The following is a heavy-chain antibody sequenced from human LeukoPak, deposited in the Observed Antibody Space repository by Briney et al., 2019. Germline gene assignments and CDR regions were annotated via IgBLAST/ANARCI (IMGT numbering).Heavy chain of an antibody. CDR3: ATDFRYSSGWYISAH. CDR1: GYTLTELS. Sequence: ASVTVSCKVSGYTLTELSMHWVRQAPGKGLEWMGGFDPEDGETIYAQKFQGRVTMTEDTSTDTAYMELSSLRSEDTAVYYCATDFRYSSGWYISAHWGQGTLVTVSS. D-gene: IGHD6-19*01. V-gene: IGHV1-24*01. CDR2: FDPEDGET. J-gene: IGHJ4*02.